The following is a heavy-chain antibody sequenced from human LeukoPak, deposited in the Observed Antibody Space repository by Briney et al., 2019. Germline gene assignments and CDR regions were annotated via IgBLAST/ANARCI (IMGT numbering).Heavy chain of an antibody. V-gene: IGHV3-30*03. CDR3: ARDQGVVVHGKYHYYGMDV. D-gene: IGHD3-22*01. Sequence: GGSLRLSCAASGFTFSSYWMSWVRQAPGKGLEWVAAISYDGSSKYYADSVKGRFTISRDNSKNTLYLQMNSLRAEDTAVYYCARDQGVVVHGKYHYYGMDVWGQGTTVTVSS. CDR1: GFTFSSYW. CDR2: ISYDGSSK. J-gene: IGHJ6*02.